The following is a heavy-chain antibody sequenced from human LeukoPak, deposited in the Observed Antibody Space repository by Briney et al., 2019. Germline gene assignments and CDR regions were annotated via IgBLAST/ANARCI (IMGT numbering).Heavy chain of an antibody. V-gene: IGHV6-1*01. CDR3: AREMQGADYYYYYYMDV. CDR2: TYYRSKWYN. J-gene: IGHJ6*03. CDR1: GDSVSSNSAA. Sequence: SPTLSLTCAISGDSVSSNSAAWNWIRQSPSRGLEWLGRTYYRSKWYNDYAVSVKSRITINPDTSKNQFSLQLNSVTPEDTAVYYCAREMQGADYYYYYYMDVWGKGTTVTVSS. D-gene: IGHD6-19*01.